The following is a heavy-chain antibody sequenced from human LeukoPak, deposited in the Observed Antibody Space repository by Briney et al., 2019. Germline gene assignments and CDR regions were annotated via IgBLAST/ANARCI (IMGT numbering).Heavy chain of an antibody. CDR2: ISGSGGST. J-gene: IGHJ4*02. CDR3: AKDRYSSGPGAFDY. Sequence: SCKASGYTFTSYGISWVRQAPGKGLEWVSAISGSGGSTYYADSVKGRFTISRDNSKNTLYLQMNSLRAEDTAVYYCAKDRYSSGPGAFDYWGQGTLVTVSS. D-gene: IGHD6-19*01. V-gene: IGHV3-23*01. CDR1: GYTFTSYG.